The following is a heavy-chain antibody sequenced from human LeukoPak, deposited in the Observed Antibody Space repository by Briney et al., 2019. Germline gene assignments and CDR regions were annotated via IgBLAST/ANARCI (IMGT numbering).Heavy chain of an antibody. J-gene: IGHJ4*02. V-gene: IGHV4-59*08. Sequence: SETLSLTCTVSGGSISSYYWSWIRQPPGKGLEGIGYIYYSGSTNYNPSLKSRVTISVDTSKNQFSLKLSSVTAADTAVYYCASHCSGGSCYGRGFDYWGQGTLVTVSS. D-gene: IGHD2-15*01. CDR1: GGSISSYY. CDR3: ASHCSGGSCYGRGFDY. CDR2: IYYSGST.